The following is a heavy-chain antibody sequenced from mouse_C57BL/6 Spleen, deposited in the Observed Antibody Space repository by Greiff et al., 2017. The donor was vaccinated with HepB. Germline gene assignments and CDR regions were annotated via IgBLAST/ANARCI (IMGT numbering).Heavy chain of an antibody. CDR2: IDPSVSYT. CDR1: GYTFTSYW. CDR3: ARITTVVAPPGFDV. J-gene: IGHJ1*03. D-gene: IGHD1-1*01. V-gene: IGHV1-69*01. Sequence: QVQLQQPGAELVMPGASVKLSCKASGYTFTSYWMHWVKQRPGQGLEWIGEIDPSVSYTNYNQKFKGKSTLTVDKSSSTAYMQLSSLTSEDSAVYYCARITTVVAPPGFDVWGTGTTVTVSS.